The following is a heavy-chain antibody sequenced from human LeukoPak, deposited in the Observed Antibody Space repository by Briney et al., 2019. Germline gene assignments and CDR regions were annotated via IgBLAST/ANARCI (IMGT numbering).Heavy chain of an antibody. CDR3: ARRPYYYDSSGYVDY. CDR1: GGSFSGYY. Sequence: PSETLSLTCAVYGGSFSGYYWSWIRQPPGKGLEWIGSIYYSGSTYYNPSLKSRVTISVDTSKNQFSLKLSSVTAADTAVYYCARRPYYYDSSGYVDYWGQGTLVTVSS. V-gene: IGHV4-34*01. CDR2: IYYSGST. J-gene: IGHJ4*02. D-gene: IGHD3-22*01.